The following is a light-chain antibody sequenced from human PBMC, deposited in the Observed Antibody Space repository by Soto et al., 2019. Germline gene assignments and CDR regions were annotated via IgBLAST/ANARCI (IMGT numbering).Light chain of an antibody. CDR1: QSVSSRN. CDR2: DAS. CDR3: QQYGSSPYT. V-gene: IGKV3D-20*01. J-gene: IGKJ2*01. Sequence: EFVLTQSPATLSLSPGERATLSCGASQSVSSRNLAWYQQKPGLATRLLIYDASSRTTGIPERFSGSGSGTDFTLTISRLEPEDFAVYYCQQYGSSPYTFGQGTKLEIK.